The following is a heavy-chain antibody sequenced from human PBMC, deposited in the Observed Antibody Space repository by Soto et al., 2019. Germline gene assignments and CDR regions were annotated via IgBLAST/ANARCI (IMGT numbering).Heavy chain of an antibody. D-gene: IGHD2-15*01. Sequence: EVQLVESGGGLVQPGGSLRLSCAASGFTFSSYWMHWVRQAPGKGLVWVSRINSDGSSTNYADSVKGRFTISRDNAKKTLYLQMNSLLAEETAVYYCVRTSLVVAAATPEDYWGQGALITVSS. J-gene: IGHJ4*02. CDR2: INSDGSST. CDR1: GFTFSSYW. V-gene: IGHV3-74*01. CDR3: VRTSLVVAAATPEDY.